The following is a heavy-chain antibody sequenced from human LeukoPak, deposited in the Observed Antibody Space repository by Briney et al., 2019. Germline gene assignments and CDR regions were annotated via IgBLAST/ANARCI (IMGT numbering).Heavy chain of an antibody. CDR3: VTRSYTSGWPT. V-gene: IGHV1-2*02. Sequence: GASVKVSCKSSGNTFIGNYIHWVRQARGHGLEWMGWINPNSGGANYAQRFQGRVTMTRDTSVTTAFLDLDRLTSDDTAVYYCVTRSYTSGWPTWGQGTLVTVSS. J-gene: IGHJ5*02. CDR2: INPNSGGA. D-gene: IGHD6-19*01. CDR1: GNTFIGNY.